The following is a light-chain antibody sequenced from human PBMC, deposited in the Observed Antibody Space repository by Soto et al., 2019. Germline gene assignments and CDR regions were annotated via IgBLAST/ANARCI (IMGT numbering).Light chain of an antibody. J-gene: IGLJ1*01. CDR3: SSYGGNNIYV. V-gene: IGLV2-8*01. CDR1: SGDVGGYNY. CDR2: EVT. Sequence: SVLTQPPSASGSPGQSVTISCTGTSGDVGGYNYVSWYQQHPGKAPKLMIYEVTKRPSGVPDRFSASKSGNTASLTVSGLQAEDEADYYCSSYGGNNIYVFGSGTKVTVL.